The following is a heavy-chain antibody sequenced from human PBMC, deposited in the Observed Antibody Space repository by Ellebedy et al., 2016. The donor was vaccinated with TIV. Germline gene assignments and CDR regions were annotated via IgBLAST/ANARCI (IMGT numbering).Heavy chain of an antibody. Sequence: SQTLSLTXXVYGGSFSGYYWSWIRQPPGKGLEWIGEINHSGSTNYNPSLKSRVTISVDTSQNQFSLKLSSVTAADTAVYYCAKLRQSPVVPEANYYFDYWGQGILVTVSS. V-gene: IGHV4-34*01. J-gene: IGHJ4*02. CDR2: INHSGST. CDR3: AKLRQSPVVPEANYYFDY. D-gene: IGHD2-15*01. CDR1: GGSFSGYY.